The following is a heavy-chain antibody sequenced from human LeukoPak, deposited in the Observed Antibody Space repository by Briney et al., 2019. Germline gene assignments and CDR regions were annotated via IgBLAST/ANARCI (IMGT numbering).Heavy chain of an antibody. V-gene: IGHV3-53*01. CDR3: ARDLHPRLTGYFDY. D-gene: IGHD3-16*01. CDR1: GFTVSSYY. J-gene: IGHJ4*02. CDR2: IYSGGST. Sequence: GGSLRLSCVASGFTVSSYYVSWVRQAPGKGLEWISVIYSGGSTYYADSVEGRFTVSRDNSKNTLYLEMRSLRAEDTAVYYCARDLHPRLTGYFDYWGQGTLVTVSS.